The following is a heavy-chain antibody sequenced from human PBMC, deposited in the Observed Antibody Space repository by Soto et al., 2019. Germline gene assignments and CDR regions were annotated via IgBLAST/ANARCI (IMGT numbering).Heavy chain of an antibody. J-gene: IGHJ6*02. CDR2: IFYSGST. CDR1: GDSISSYH. V-gene: IGHV4-59*01. Sequence: SETLSLTCTVSGDSISSYHWGWIRQPPGKGLEWIGYIFYSGSTNYNPSLKSRVTISVDASKNQFSLKLSSVTAADTAVYYCARRVGAPAYYYGMDVWGQGTTVTVSS. CDR3: ARRVGAPAYYYGMDV. D-gene: IGHD1-26*01.